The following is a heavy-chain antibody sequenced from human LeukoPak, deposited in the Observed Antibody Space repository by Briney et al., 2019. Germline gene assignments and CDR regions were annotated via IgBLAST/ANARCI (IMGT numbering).Heavy chain of an antibody. V-gene: IGHV4-59*01. D-gene: IGHD3-10*01. Sequence: SETLSLTCNVSGGSIGSYYWTWLRQPPGRGLEWIGYIYYSGSTNYSPSLESRVSISVDTSKNQFSLMLNYVTAADTAIYYCARGRARDGSYPWFDSWGQGTLVTVSS. CDR1: GGSIGSYY. J-gene: IGHJ5*01. CDR2: IYYSGST. CDR3: ARGRARDGSYPWFDS.